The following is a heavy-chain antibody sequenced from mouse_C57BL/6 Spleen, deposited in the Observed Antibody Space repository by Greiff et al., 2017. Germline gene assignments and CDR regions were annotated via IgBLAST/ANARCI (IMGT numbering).Heavy chain of an antibody. D-gene: IGHD1-1*01. Sequence: VQLQQPGAELVKPGASVKLSCKASGYTFTSYWMHWVKQRPGQGLEWIGMIHPNSGSTNYNEKFKSKATLTVDKSSSTAYMQLSSLTSEDSAVYYCARSLYYYGSIPHYYAMDYWGQGTSVTVSS. CDR3: ARSLYYYGSIPHYYAMDY. V-gene: IGHV1-64*01. J-gene: IGHJ4*01. CDR1: GYTFTSYW. CDR2: IHPNSGST.